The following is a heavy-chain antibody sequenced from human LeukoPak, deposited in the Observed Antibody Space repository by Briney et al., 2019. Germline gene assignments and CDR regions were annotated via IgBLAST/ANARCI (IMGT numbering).Heavy chain of an antibody. CDR3: ARAWVAAAGTHYYYGMDV. V-gene: IGHV1-18*04. CDR2: ISAYNGNT. Sequence: ASVKVSCKASGYTFTSYGISWVRQAPGQGLEWMGWISAYNGNTNYAQKLQGRVTMTTDTSTSTAYMELRSLRSDDTAVYYCARAWVAAAGTHYYYGMDVWGKGTTVTVSS. J-gene: IGHJ6*04. D-gene: IGHD6-13*01. CDR1: GYTFTSYG.